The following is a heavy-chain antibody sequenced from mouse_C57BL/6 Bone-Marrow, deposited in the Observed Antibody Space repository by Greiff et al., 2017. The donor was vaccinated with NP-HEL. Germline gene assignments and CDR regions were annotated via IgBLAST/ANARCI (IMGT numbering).Heavy chain of an antibody. CDR3: ESSPHYSNDEGYAMDY. V-gene: IGHV1-61*01. CDR2: IYPSDSET. J-gene: IGHJ4*01. CDR1: GYTFTSYW. Sequence: VQLQQPGAELVRPGSSVKLSCKASGYTFTSYWMDWVKQRPGQGLEWIGNIYPSDSETHYNQKFKDKATLTVDKSSSTAYMQLSSLTSEDSAVYYCESSPHYSNDEGYAMDYWGQGTSVTVSS. D-gene: IGHD2-12*01.